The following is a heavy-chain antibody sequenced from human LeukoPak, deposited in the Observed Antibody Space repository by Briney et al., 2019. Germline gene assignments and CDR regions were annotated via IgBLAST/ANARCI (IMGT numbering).Heavy chain of an antibody. CDR3: ARERAYGGVDY. D-gene: IGHD3-16*01. V-gene: IGHV3-66*01. CDR2: IYSGGST. CDR1: GFTVSSNY. Sequence: GGSLRLSCAASGFTVSSNYMSWVRQAPGKGLEWVSVIYSGGSTYYADSVKGRFTISRDNSKNTLYFQMNSLRAEDTAVYYCARERAYGGVDYWGQGTLVTVSS. J-gene: IGHJ4*02.